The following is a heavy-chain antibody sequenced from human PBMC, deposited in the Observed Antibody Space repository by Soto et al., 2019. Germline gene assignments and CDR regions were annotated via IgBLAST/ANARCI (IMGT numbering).Heavy chain of an antibody. CDR2: IIPILGIA. D-gene: IGHD3-16*02. J-gene: IGHJ4*02. CDR1: GGTFSSYT. CDR3: AREGGEYDYIWGSYRYFDS. Sequence: GASVKVSCKASGGTFSSYTISWVRQAPGQGLEWMGRIIPILGIANYAQKFQGRVTITADKSTSTAYMELSSLRSEDTAVYYCAREGGEYDYIWGSYRYFDSWGQGTLVTVSS. V-gene: IGHV1-69*04.